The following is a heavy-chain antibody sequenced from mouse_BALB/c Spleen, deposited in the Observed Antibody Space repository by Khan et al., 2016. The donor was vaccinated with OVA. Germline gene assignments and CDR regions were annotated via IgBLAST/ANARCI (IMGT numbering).Heavy chain of an antibody. J-gene: IGHJ4*01. CDR3: ARLDDGYYYTVDY. V-gene: IGHV2-9*02. CDR2: IWAGGST. D-gene: IGHD2-3*01. Sequence: QVQLKESGPGLVAPSQSLSITCTVSGFSLASYGVHWVRQPPGKGLEWLGVIWAGGSTNYNSALMSRLSISKDNSKSQVFLKMNSLQTEDTAMYYCARLDDGYYYTVDYWGQGTSVTVSS. CDR1: GFSLASYG.